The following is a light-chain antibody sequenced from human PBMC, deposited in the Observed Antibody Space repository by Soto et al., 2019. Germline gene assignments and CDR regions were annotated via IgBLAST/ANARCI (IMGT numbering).Light chain of an antibody. J-gene: IGKJ4*01. Sequence: EIVMTQSPARLSVSPGERATLSCRSSQSVSSNYLAWYQQKPGQAPRLLIYGASSRATGIPDRFSGSGSGTECTLTISSLQSEDVAVYYCQQYNNWPLTLGGGTKVDIK. V-gene: IGKV3D-15*01. CDR1: QSVSSN. CDR2: GAS. CDR3: QQYNNWPLT.